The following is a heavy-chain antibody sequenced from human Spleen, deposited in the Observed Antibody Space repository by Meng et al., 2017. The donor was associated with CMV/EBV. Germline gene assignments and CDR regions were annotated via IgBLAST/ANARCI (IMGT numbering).Heavy chain of an antibody. CDR1: GFTVSSNY. D-gene: IGHD2-21*01. CDR3: ARGCVTPCGGLSL. Sequence: ESLKISCAASGFTVSSNYMSWVRPAPGKGLEWVSVIYSGDNTYYADSVKGRFTISRDNAKNSLYLEMNSLGAEDTAVYFCARGCVTPCGGLSLWGQGTLVTVSS. J-gene: IGHJ4*02. V-gene: IGHV3-53*01. CDR2: IYSGDNT.